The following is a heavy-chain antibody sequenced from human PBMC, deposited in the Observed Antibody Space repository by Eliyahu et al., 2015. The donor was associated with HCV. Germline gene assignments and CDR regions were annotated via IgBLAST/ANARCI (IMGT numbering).Heavy chain of an antibody. CDR2: IYHSGST. V-gene: IGHV4-38-2*01. CDR3: ARAIYCSGGSCYSFGMDV. CDR1: GYSIISGYY. D-gene: IGHD2-15*01. Sequence: QVQLQESGPGLVKPSETLSLTCAVSGYSIISGYYWGWIRQPPGKGLEWIGSIYHSGSTYYNPSLKSRVTISVDTSKNQFSLKLSSVTAADTAVYYCARAIYCSGGSCYSFGMDVWGPGTSVTVSS. J-gene: IGHJ6*02.